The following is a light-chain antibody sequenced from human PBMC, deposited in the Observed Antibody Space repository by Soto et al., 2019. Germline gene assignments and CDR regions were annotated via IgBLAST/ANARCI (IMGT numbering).Light chain of an antibody. CDR3: HQYGSSPWT. J-gene: IGKJ1*01. V-gene: IGKV3-20*01. CDR2: GAS. Sequence: EIVLTQSPGTLSLSPGERATLSCRASQSVSTNYLAWYQQKPGQAPRLLIFGASSRATVIPDRFSGSGSGTDFTLTISRLEPEDFTVYYCHQYGSSPWTFGQGTKVEIK. CDR1: QSVSTNY.